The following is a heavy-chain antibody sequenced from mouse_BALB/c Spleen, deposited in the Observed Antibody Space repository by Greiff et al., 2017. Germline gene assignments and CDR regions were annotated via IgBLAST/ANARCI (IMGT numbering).Heavy chain of an antibody. D-gene: IGHD2-4*01. J-gene: IGHJ4*01. CDR2: ISSGGST. CDR1: GFTFSSYA. CDR3: ARWMCDDYENALDY. V-gene: IGHV5-6-5*01. Sequence: EVQGVESGRGLVKPGGSLKLSCAASGFTFSSYAMPWVRQTPEKRLEWVAFISSGGSTYYPDSVKGRFTISRDNARNNLYLQMSSLRTEDTAMYYCARWMCDDYENALDYWGQGTSVTVSS.